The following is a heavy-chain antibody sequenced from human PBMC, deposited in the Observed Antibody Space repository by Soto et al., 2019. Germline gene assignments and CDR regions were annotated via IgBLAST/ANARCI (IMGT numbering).Heavy chain of an antibody. D-gene: IGHD2-21*01. Sequence: QVQLVQSGAEVKKPGASVKVFCKASGYTFTDEAIHWVRQAPGQRLELMGWIAPGNGNTKDSQNFQGRVTITRDTSATTAYMELSSLRSEDTAVYYCAKGSRMWTPDYWGQGTLVTVSS. J-gene: IGHJ4*02. CDR3: AKGSRMWTPDY. V-gene: IGHV1-3*01. CDR1: GYTFTDEA. CDR2: IAPGNGNT.